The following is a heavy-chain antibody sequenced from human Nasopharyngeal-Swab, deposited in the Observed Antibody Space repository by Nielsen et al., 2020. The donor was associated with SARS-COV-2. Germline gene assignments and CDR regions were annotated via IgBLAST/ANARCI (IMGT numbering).Heavy chain of an antibody. CDR1: GFTFSSYG. Sequence: GGSLRLSCAASGFTFSSYGMHWVRQAPGKGLEWVAAIWYDGSNKYYADSVKGRFTISRDNSKNTLYLQMNSLRAEDTAVYYCVKHQGSSSDQWGQGTLVTVSS. CDR2: IWYDGSNK. CDR3: VKHQGSSSDQ. J-gene: IGHJ4*02. V-gene: IGHV3-33*06.